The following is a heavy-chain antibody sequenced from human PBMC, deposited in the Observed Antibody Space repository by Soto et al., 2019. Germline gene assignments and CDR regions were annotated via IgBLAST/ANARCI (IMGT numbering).Heavy chain of an antibody. CDR3: ATGVFDMYDHSGSLHAF. Sequence: GESLKNSCKGSGYSFTSYWIGWVRQMPGKGLEWMGIIYPGDSDTRYSPSFQGQVTTSADKSISTAYLQGSSLKASDTAMYYCATGVFDMYDHSGSLHAFWARRTLDTGSA. CDR1: GYSFTSYW. J-gene: IGHJ4*02. CDR2: IYPGDSDT. D-gene: IGHD3-3*01. V-gene: IGHV5-51*01.